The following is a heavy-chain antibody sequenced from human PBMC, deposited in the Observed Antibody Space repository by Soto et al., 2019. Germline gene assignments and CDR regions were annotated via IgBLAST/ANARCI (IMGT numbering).Heavy chain of an antibody. J-gene: IGHJ4*02. CDR1: GFTFSNYA. Sequence: QVQLVESGGGVVQPGRSLRLSCAASGFTFSNYAMHWVRQAPGKGLEWVAVISDAGSNEYYADSVKGRFTISRDNSKNTLYLQINNLRGEDTAVYYCARDSGGWPDGNFDYWGQGTLVTVSS. CDR3: ARDSGGWPDGNFDY. CDR2: ISDAGSNE. D-gene: IGHD5-12*01. V-gene: IGHV3-30-3*01.